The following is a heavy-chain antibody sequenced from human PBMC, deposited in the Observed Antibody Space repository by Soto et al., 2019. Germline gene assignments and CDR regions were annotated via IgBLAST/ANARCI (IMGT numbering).Heavy chain of an antibody. J-gene: IGHJ4*02. V-gene: IGHV1-18*01. CDR3: ARYTTRGEYDC. Sequence: QVKLVQSGAEVKKPGASVKVSCKASGYTFTSYGISWVRQAPGQGLEWMGWINVYNGNTNYAQKLQGRGTMTTDTSTSTAYLDLRSLRSDDTAVYFCARYTTRGEYDCWGQGTRVTVSS. CDR1: GYTFTSYG. CDR2: INVYNGNT. D-gene: IGHD3-10*01.